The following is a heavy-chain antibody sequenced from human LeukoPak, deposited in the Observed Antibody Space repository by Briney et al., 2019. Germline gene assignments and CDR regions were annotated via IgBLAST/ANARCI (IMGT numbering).Heavy chain of an antibody. J-gene: IGHJ6*03. Sequence: SETLSLTCTVSGGSISSHYWSWIRQPPGKGLEWIGYIYYSGSTNYNPSLKSRVTISVDTSKNQFSLKLSSVTAADTAVYYCARNFVGHTAMIYYYYMDAWGKGTTVTVSS. V-gene: IGHV4-59*11. CDR2: IYYSGST. D-gene: IGHD5-18*01. CDR3: ARNFVGHTAMIYYYYMDA. CDR1: GGSISSHY.